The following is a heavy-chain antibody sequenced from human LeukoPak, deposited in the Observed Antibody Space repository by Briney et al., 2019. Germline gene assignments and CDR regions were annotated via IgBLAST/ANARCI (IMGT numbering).Heavy chain of an antibody. CDR1: GFTFSSYR. Sequence: GGSLRLSCAASGFTFSSYRINWVRQAPGKGLEWVSSISGSSSYIYYADSVKGRFTISRDNAKNSLYLQMNSLRAEDTAVYYCARGGYSGYDFWGQGTLVTVSS. J-gene: IGHJ4*02. V-gene: IGHV3-21*01. D-gene: IGHD5-12*01. CDR2: ISGSSSYI. CDR3: ARGGYSGYDF.